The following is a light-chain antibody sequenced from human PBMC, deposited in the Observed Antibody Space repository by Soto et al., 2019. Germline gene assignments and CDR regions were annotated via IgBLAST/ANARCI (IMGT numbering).Light chain of an antibody. CDR3: ASYTNSSTYV. V-gene: IGLV2-14*03. Sequence: QAVVTQPASVSGSPGQSITISCTGTNSDVGGYNYVSWYQQHPGKAPKLLIYDVSSRPSGLSNRFSGSKSGNTASLIISGLQAEDEADYYCASYTNSSTYVFGSGTKVTVL. J-gene: IGLJ1*01. CDR2: DVS. CDR1: NSDVGGYNY.